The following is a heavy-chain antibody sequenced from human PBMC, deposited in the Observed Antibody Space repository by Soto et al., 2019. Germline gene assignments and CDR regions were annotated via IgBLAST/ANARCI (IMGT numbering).Heavy chain of an antibody. D-gene: IGHD3-16*02. CDR2: INPNSGGT. CDR3: ARVTRLRLGELSLNY. Sequence: ASVKVSCKASGYTFTGYYMHWVRQAPGQGLEWMGWINPNSGGTNYAQKFQGRVTMTRDTSISTAYMELSRLRSDDTAVYYCARVTRLRLGELSLNYWGQGTLVTVSS. J-gene: IGHJ4*02. CDR1: GYTFTGYY. V-gene: IGHV1-2*02.